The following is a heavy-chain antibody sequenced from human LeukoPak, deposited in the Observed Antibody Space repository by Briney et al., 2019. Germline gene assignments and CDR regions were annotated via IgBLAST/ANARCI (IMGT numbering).Heavy chain of an antibody. CDR3: ARGYGSSWFDP. CDR1: GYTFTSYY. J-gene: IGHJ5*02. CDR2: INPSGGST. V-gene: IGHV1-46*01. Sequence: ASVTVSCKASGYTFTSYYMHWVRQAPGQGLDWMGIINPSGGSTSYAQKFQGRVTMTRDASTSTVYMELSSLRSEDTAVYYCARGYGSSWFDPWGQGTLVTVSS. D-gene: IGHD3-10*01.